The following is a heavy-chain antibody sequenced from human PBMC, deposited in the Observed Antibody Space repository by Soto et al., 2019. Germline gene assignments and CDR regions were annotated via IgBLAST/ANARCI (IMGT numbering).Heavy chain of an antibody. J-gene: IGHJ5*02. CDR2: ISNDGSKT. Sequence: QVKLVDSGRGVVQPGRSLRLSCRTSGFTFSSYGMHWVRQAPGKGPEWVAFISNDGSKTDYADSVKGRFTVSRDNPKNTLFLQMNSLRGEDTAVYYCTKPRSCLQWPPFDPWGHGTLVTVSS. CDR1: GFTFSSYG. D-gene: IGHD6-19*01. CDR3: TKPRSCLQWPPFDP. V-gene: IGHV3-30*18.